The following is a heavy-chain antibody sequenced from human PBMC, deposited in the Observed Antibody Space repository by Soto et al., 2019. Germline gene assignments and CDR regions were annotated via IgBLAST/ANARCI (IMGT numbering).Heavy chain of an antibody. CDR2: ISASGGST. CDR1: GFIFSSYA. V-gene: IGHV3-23*01. D-gene: IGHD2-15*01. Sequence: EVQLLESGGGLVQPGGSLRLSCAASGFIFSSYAMNWVRQAPGKGLEWVSSISASGGSTYYADSVKGRFTISRDNSKNTLYLPMNSVRAEDTAEYYCAYFIVVGGENYCDPWGQGTQVTVSS. J-gene: IGHJ5*02. CDR3: AYFIVVGGENYCDP.